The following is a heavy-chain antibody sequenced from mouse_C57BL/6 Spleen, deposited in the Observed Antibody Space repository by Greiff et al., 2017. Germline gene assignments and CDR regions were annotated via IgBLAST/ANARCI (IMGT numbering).Heavy chain of an antibody. V-gene: IGHV1-39*01. D-gene: IGHD1-1*01. J-gene: IGHJ4*01. CDR3: ARGDYGSRGTMDY. CDR2: INPNYGTT. CDR1: GYSFTDYN. Sequence: VQLQQSGPELVKPGASVKISCKASGYSFTDYNMNWVKQSNGKSLEWIGVINPNYGTTSYNQKFKGTATLTVDHSSSTAYMQLNSLTSEDSAGYYCARGDYGSRGTMDYWGQGTSVTVSS.